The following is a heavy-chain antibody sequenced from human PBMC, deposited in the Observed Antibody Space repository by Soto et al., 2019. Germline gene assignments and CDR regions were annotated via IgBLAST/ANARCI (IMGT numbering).Heavy chain of an antibody. CDR1: GYTFTEYG. J-gene: IGHJ4*02. CDR2: INNYNCIT. CDR3: ARRGLDY. V-gene: IGHV1-18*01. Sequence: QVQLVQSGAEWKKPGASVKLSCKASGYTFTEYGISWVRQAPGQRPEWMGGINNYNCITTYAQNLQDRGTMTTDTSTSTAYMELRSLRSDDTAVYYCARRGLDYWGQGTLVTVSS.